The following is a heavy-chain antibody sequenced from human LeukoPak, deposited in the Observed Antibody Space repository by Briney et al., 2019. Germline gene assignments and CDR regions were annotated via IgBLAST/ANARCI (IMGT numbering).Heavy chain of an antibody. CDR3: AREKTIFGVVQPTTHDAFDI. D-gene: IGHD3-3*01. Sequence: SSETLSLTCTVSGGSISSYYWSWIRQPPGKGLEWIGYIYYSGSTNYNPSLKSRVTISVDTSKNQFSLKLSSVTAADTAVYYCAREKTIFGVVQPTTHDAFDIWGQGTMVTVSS. V-gene: IGHV4-59*01. CDR1: GGSISSYY. J-gene: IGHJ3*02. CDR2: IYYSGST.